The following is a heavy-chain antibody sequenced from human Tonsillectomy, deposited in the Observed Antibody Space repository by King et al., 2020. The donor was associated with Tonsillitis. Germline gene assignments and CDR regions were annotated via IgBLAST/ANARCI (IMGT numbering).Heavy chain of an antibody. V-gene: IGHV3-74*01. CDR2: INTDGNST. CDR1: GFTFSGYW. D-gene: IGHD4-11*01. CDR3: ARDGYSRSFDY. Sequence: VQLVESGGGLVQPGGSLRLSCAASGFTFSGYWMHWVRQAPGKGLVWVSRINTDGNSTTYADSGKGRFTSSSDNAKNTLYLQMNGLRAEDTAVYYCARDGYSRSFDYWGQGTLVTVSS. J-gene: IGHJ4*02.